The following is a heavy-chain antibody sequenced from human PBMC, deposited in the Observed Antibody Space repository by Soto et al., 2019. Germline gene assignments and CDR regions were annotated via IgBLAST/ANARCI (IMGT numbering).Heavy chain of an antibody. CDR2: VSGSGGST. Sequence: XGSLRLSCAAYGFAFHNFALNWVRQAPGKGPEWVSSVSGSGGSTYYADSVKGRFTVSRDNSKNTLFLQMNSLRVEDTAMYYCAKDPPSGYGRAFKVWGQGPMVTVSS. CDR3: AKDPPSGYGRAFKV. D-gene: IGHD5-18*01. J-gene: IGHJ3*01. CDR1: GFAFHNFA. V-gene: IGHV3-23*01.